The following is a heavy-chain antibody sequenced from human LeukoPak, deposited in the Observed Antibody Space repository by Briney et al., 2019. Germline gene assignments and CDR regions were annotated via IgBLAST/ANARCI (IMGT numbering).Heavy chain of an antibody. CDR2: IYHSGST. CDR3: ARGLPTVAAAGMKESVLDYFDY. Sequence: PSETLSLTCTVSGYSISSGYYWGWIRQPPGKGLAWIGSIYHSGSTYYNPSLKSRVTISVDTSKNQFSLKLSSVTAADTAVYYCARGLPTVAAAGMKESVLDYFDYWGQGTLVTVSS. J-gene: IGHJ4*02. V-gene: IGHV4-38-2*02. D-gene: IGHD6-13*01. CDR1: GYSISSGYY.